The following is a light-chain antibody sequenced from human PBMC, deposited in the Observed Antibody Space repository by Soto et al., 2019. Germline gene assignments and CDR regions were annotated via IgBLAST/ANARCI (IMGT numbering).Light chain of an antibody. V-gene: IGKV3-15*01. CDR2: GAS. Sequence: EIVLTQSPGTLSLSPGERATLSCRASQFVSSNSLAWYQQKRGQAPRLLIYGASTRATGIPARFSGSGSGTEFTLTISSLQSEDFALYYCQQYNNWPPTFGQGTRLEIK. CDR1: QFVSSNS. CDR3: QQYNNWPPT. J-gene: IGKJ5*01.